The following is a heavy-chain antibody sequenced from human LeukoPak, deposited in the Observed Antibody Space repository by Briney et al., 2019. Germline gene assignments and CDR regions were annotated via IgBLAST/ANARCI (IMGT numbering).Heavy chain of an antibody. CDR3: ARGGFYCGDDCYVDY. V-gene: IGHV4-34*01. Sequence: SETLSLTCAVYGGSLSYYYWSWIRQSPEKGLEWIGEINRSGSTNYNPSLKSRVSISVDTSKNQFSLKLSSVTAADTAVYYCARGGFYCGDDCYVDYWGQGTLVTASS. CDR1: GGSLSYYY. D-gene: IGHD2-21*02. J-gene: IGHJ4*02. CDR2: INRSGST.